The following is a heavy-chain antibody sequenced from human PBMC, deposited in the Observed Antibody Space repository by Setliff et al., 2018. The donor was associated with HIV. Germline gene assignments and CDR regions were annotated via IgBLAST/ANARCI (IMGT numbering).Heavy chain of an antibody. CDR3: ARDSGGYNYGFAVGSFDY. J-gene: IGHJ4*02. CDR2: IYYTGST. Sequence: PSETLSLTCTVSSDSIRFYYWTWIRQPPGKGLEWIGNIYYTGSTNYNPSLKSRITISIDTSKSQFSLKLTSVAAADTAVYYCARDSGGYNYGFAVGSFDYWGPGALVTVSS. V-gene: IGHV4-59*01. D-gene: IGHD5-18*01. CDR1: SDSIRFYY.